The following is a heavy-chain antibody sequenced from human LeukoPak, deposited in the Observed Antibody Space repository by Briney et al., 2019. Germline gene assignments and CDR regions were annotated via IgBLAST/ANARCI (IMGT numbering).Heavy chain of an antibody. J-gene: IGHJ6*02. Sequence: GSLRLSCAASGFTFSSYAMHWVRQAPGKGLEWVAVISYDGSNKYYADSVKGRFTISRDNSKNTLYLQMNSLRAEDTAVYYCAREALGEEYGMDVWGQGTTVTVSS. D-gene: IGHD3-10*01. CDR3: AREALGEEYGMDV. V-gene: IGHV3-30*04. CDR1: GFTFSSYA. CDR2: ISYDGSNK.